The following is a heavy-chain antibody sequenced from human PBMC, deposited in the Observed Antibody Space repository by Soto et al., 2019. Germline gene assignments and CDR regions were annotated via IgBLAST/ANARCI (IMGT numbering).Heavy chain of an antibody. D-gene: IGHD2-2*01. Sequence: QITLKESGPTLVKPTQTLTLTCTFSGFSFTTNGVGVCWIRRPPGKALQWLALIYCADDKRYSPSLRSRPTSTRNTAKNHVVLTLTNMDPGDTATYYCSDRGVVVYDAGCDSWGQGTLVTVSS. J-gene: IGHJ4*02. V-gene: IGHV2-5*02. CDR1: GFSFTTNGVG. CDR3: SDRGVVVYDAGCDS. CDR2: IYCADDK.